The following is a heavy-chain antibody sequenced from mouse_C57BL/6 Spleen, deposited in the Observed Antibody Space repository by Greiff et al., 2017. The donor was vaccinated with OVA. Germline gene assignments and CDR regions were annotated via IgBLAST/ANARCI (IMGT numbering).Heavy chain of an antibody. CDR2: ISDGGSYT. V-gene: IGHV5-4*01. CDR1: GFTFSSYA. Sequence: EVQGVESGGGLVKPGGSLKLSCAASGFTFSSYAMPWVRQTPERRLEWVATISDGGSYTYYPDNVKGRFTLSRANAKNNLYLQMRHLKSEDTAMYYCARESYGSSYGGTFDYWGQGTTLTVSS. J-gene: IGHJ2*01. CDR3: ARESYGSSYGGTFDY. D-gene: IGHD1-1*01.